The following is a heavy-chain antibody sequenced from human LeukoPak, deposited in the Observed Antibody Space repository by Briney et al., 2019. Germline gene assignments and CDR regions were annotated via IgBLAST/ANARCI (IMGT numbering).Heavy chain of an antibody. Sequence: GGSLRLSCAASGFTLSDYAMHWVRQAPGKGLEWVAVISYDGSEKYYADSVKGRFTISRDNSKNTLCLQMNSLRVEDTAVYYCARNGEELDYWGLGTLVTVSS. CDR3: ARNGEELDY. J-gene: IGHJ4*02. D-gene: IGHD4-17*01. V-gene: IGHV3-30-3*01. CDR2: ISYDGSEK. CDR1: GFTLSDYA.